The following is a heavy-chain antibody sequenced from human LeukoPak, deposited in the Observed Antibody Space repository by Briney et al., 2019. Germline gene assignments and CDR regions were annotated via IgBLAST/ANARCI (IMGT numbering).Heavy chain of an antibody. V-gene: IGHV3-30*02. CDR2: IRYDGSNK. J-gene: IGHJ4*02. CDR1: GFTFSSYG. CDR3: AKDPASYYYDSSGYYFDY. Sequence: PGGSLRLSCAASGFTFSSYGMHWVRQAPGKGLEWVAFIRYDGSNKYYADSVKGRFTISRDNSKNTLYLQMNSLRAEDTAVYYCAKDPASYYYDSSGYYFDYWGQGTLVTVSS. D-gene: IGHD3-22*01.